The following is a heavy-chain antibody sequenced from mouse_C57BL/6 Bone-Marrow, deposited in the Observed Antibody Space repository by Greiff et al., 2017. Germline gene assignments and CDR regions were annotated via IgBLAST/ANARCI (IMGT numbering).Heavy chain of an antibody. D-gene: IGHD1-1*01. J-gene: IGHJ1*03. CDR3: AKAHYYGSSPYWYFDV. Sequence: EVQLQESGPGLVKPSQSLSLTCSVTGYSITSGYYWNWIRQFPGNKLEWMGYISYDGSNNYNPSLKNRISITRDPSKKQFFLKLNSVTTEDTATYYCAKAHYYGSSPYWYFDVWGTGTTVTVSS. CDR2: ISYDGSN. CDR1: GYSITSGYY. V-gene: IGHV3-6*01.